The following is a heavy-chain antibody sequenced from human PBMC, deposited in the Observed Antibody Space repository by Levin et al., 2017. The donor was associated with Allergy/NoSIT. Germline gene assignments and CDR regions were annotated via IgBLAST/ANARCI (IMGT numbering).Heavy chain of an antibody. CDR1: GFTFSSYD. J-gene: IGHJ6*02. D-gene: IGHD2-8*01. CDR2: TGTAGDT. V-gene: IGHV3-13*01. CDR3: AREGVRSGTENYGMDV. Sequence: GGSLRLSCAASGFTFSSYDMHWVRQATGKGLEWVSATGTAGDTYYPGSVKGRFTISRENAKNSLYLQMNSLRAGDTAVYYCAREGVRSGTENYGMDVWGQGTTVTVSS.